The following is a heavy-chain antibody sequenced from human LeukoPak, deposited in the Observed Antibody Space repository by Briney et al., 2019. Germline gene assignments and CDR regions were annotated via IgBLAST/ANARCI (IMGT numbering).Heavy chain of an antibody. CDR1: GFTFSSYW. CDR3: ARACSSTSCYLEAFDI. Sequence: GGSLRLSCAASGFTFSSYWMHWVRQAPGKGLVWVSRINSDGSSTSYADSVKGRFTISRDNAKNTLYLQMNSLRAEDTAVYYCARACSSTSCYLEAFDIWGQGTMVTVSS. D-gene: IGHD2-2*01. J-gene: IGHJ3*02. V-gene: IGHV3-74*01. CDR2: INSDGSST.